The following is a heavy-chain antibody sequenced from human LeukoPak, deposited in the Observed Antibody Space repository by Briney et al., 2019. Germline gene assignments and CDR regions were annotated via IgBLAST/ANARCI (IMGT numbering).Heavy chain of an antibody. CDR3: AREYYFDNSGYYGVGDY. CDR2: FNPNSGGT. CDR1: GYTFTSCG. V-gene: IGHV1-2*02. Sequence: GASVKVSCKASGYTFTSCGISWVRQAPGQGLEWMGWFNPNSGGTNYAQEFQGRVTMTRDTSISTAYMELSRLRSDDTAVYYCAREYYFDNSGYYGVGDYWGQGTLVTVSS. D-gene: IGHD3-22*01. J-gene: IGHJ4*02.